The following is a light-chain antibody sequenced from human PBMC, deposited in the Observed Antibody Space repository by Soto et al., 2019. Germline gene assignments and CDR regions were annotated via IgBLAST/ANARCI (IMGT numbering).Light chain of an antibody. V-gene: IGLV1-44*01. Sequence: QAVVTQPPSASGTPGQRVTISCSGSNSNIGRNTVNWYQQFPGAAPNLLIHSDNQRPSGVPERFSGSRSGTSASLAISGLQSEDEADYYCAAWDESPNVPVFGGGTKLTVL. CDR3: AAWDESPNVPV. CDR2: SDN. J-gene: IGLJ3*02. CDR1: NSNIGRNT.